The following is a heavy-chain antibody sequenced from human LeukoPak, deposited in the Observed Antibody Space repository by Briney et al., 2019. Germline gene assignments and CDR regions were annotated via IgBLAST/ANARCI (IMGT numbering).Heavy chain of an antibody. J-gene: IGHJ5*02. V-gene: IGHV1-18*01. Sequence: ASVKVSCKASGYTFTSYGISWVRQAPGQGLEWMGWISAYNGNTNYAQKLQGRVTMTTDTSTSTAYMELRSLRSDDTAVYYCASAVRGEGYNVNWFVPWGQGTLVTVSS. D-gene: IGHD5-24*01. CDR3: ASAVRGEGYNVNWFVP. CDR2: ISAYNGNT. CDR1: GYTFTSYG.